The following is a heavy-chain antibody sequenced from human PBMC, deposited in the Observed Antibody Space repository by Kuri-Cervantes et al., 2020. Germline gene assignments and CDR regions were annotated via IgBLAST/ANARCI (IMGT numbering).Heavy chain of an antibody. Sequence: SETLSLTCAVSGGSFSGYFWSWIRQSPGKGLEWIGEINHIGSTNYNPSLKSRVTISEDTSKNQFSLRLSSVTAADTAVYYCARGKGYCVRYYYYYMDVWGKGTTVTVSS. CDR2: INHIGST. CDR1: GGSFSGYF. V-gene: IGHV4-34*01. J-gene: IGHJ6*03. D-gene: IGHD3-22*01. CDR3: ARGKGYCVRYYYYYMDV.